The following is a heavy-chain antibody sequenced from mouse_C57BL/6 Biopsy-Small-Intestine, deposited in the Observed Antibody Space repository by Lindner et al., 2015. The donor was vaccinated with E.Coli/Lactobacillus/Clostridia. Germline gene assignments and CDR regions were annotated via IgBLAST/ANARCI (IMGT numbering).Heavy chain of an antibody. Sequence: VQLQESGGGLVKPGGSLKLSCAASGFTLSSYAMSWVRQTPEKRLEWVATISDGGSYTYYPDNVKGRFTISRDSAKNNLYLQMSHLKSEDTAIYYCARDRDCGFDYWGQGTTLTVSS. V-gene: IGHV5-4*01. CDR3: ARDRDCGFDY. CDR1: GFTLSSYA. J-gene: IGHJ2*01. CDR2: ISDGGSYT.